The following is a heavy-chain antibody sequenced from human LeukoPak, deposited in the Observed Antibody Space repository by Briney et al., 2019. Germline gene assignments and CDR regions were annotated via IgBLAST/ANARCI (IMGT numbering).Heavy chain of an antibody. D-gene: IGHD6-13*01. J-gene: IGHJ4*02. V-gene: IGHV1-8*01. Sequence: GASVKVSCKASGHTFTSYDINWVRQATGQGLEWMGWMNPDSGNTGYAQKFQGRVTMTRNPSISTAYMELSSLTSEDTAVYYCARRXAAAGVGIVYWGQGTLVTVSS. CDR2: MNPDSGNT. CDR3: ARRXAAAGVGIVY. CDR1: GHTFTSYD.